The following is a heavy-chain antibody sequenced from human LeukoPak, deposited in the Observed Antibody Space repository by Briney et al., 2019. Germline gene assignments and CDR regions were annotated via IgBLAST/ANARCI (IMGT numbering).Heavy chain of an antibody. Sequence: PGGSLRLSCAASGFTFSGYYMSWIRQAPGKGLEWVSYISSSGSTIYYADSVKGRFTISRDNAKNSLYLQMNRLRAEDTAVYYCARDKNYDTSGYYYTYWGQGTLVTVSS. D-gene: IGHD3-22*01. CDR2: ISSSGSTI. V-gene: IGHV3-11*04. J-gene: IGHJ4*02. CDR1: GFTFSGYY. CDR3: ARDKNYDTSGYYYTY.